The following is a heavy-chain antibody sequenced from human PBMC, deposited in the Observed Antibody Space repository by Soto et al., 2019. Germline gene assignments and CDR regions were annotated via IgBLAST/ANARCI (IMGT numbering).Heavy chain of an antibody. J-gene: IGHJ4*02. V-gene: IGHV3-21*01. D-gene: IGHD3-22*01. CDR1: GFTFSRVS. CDR3: ARGLRNYYDRSGLHY. Sequence: PGGSLRLSCEASGFTFSRVSMNWVRQVPGKGLEWVASISSGSSDTWYADSVKGRFTISRDNSKNSLYLQMNSLRAEDTAVYYCARGLRNYYDRSGLHYWGQGTLVTVSS. CDR2: ISSGSSDT.